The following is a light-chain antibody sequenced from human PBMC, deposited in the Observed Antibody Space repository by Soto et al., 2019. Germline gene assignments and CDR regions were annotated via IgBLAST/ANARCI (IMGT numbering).Light chain of an antibody. V-gene: IGKV3-15*01. CDR3: QQCSSSPLT. Sequence: EIVMTQSPDTLSVHPGERATLYCKASHSVDSNLAWYQQKPGQAPRLLIYGASTRATGIPARFSGSGSGTEFTLTISSLRSEDLAVYYCQQCSSSPLTFGGGTRVEIK. J-gene: IGKJ4*01. CDR2: GAS. CDR1: HSVDSN.